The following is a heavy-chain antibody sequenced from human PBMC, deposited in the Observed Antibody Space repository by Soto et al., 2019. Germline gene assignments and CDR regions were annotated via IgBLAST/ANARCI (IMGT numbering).Heavy chain of an antibody. Sequence: PSETLSLTCTVSGGSISSGGYYWSWIRQHPGKGLEWIGYIYYSGSTYYNPSLKSRVTISVDTSRNQFSLKLSSVTAADTAVYYCAREPSGTNYCSSTSCYSWFDTWGQGTLVTVSS. D-gene: IGHD2-2*01. CDR2: IYYSGST. V-gene: IGHV4-31*03. CDR3: AREPSGTNYCSSTSCYSWFDT. J-gene: IGHJ5*02. CDR1: GGSISSGGYY.